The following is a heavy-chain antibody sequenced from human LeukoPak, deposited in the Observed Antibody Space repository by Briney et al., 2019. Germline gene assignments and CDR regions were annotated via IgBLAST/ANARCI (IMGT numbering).Heavy chain of an antibody. Sequence: GGSLRLSCAASGFPFSNYWMHWVRQAPEKGLVWVSRISSDGTITDYADSVKGRFTISRDDAENSLHLQMNSLRADDTAVYYCAREFKSGYGMWAWGQGTLVTVSS. V-gene: IGHV3-74*01. CDR3: AREFKSGYGMWA. CDR1: GFPFSNYW. D-gene: IGHD5-18*01. J-gene: IGHJ5*02. CDR2: ISSDGTIT.